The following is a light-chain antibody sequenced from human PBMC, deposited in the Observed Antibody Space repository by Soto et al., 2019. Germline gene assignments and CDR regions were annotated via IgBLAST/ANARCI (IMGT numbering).Light chain of an antibody. CDR1: ATDVGAYNY. CDR2: AVT. CDR3: VSYIESSLTHWV. Sequence: QSVLTQPASVSGSPGQSITISCTGTATDVGAYNYVSWYQQHPGRAPKLIIYAVTDRPSGVADRFSGSKSGDTASLTISGLQAEDEAHYYCVSYIESSLTHWVFGGGTKLTVL. J-gene: IGLJ3*02. V-gene: IGLV2-14*01.